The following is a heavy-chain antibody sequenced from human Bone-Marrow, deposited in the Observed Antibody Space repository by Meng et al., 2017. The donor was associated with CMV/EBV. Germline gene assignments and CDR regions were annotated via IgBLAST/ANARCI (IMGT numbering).Heavy chain of an antibody. V-gene: IGHV3-30*04. Sequence: GESLKISCAASGFTFSSYAMHWVRQAPGKGLEWVAVISYDGSNKYYADSVKGRFTISRDNAKNSLYLQMNSLRAEDTAVYYCASISGKYYDILTGYYFDYWGQGPLVTVSS. CDR1: GFTFSSYA. J-gene: IGHJ4*02. D-gene: IGHD3-9*01. CDR2: ISYDGSNK. CDR3: ASISGKYYDILTGYYFDY.